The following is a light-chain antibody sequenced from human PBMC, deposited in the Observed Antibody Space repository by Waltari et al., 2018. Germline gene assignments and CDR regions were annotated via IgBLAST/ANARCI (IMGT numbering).Light chain of an antibody. J-gene: IGKJ4*01. V-gene: IGKV3-11*01. CDR2: DTS. Sequence: EIVLTQSPATLSLSPGERATLSCRASQSVSSYLAWDQQKPGQTPRLLIYDTSFRAAGIPDRFSGRGSGTDFTLTISSVEPEDSAVDYCQQRRNWPRLFTFGGGTKVEIK. CDR3: QQRRNWPRLFT. CDR1: QSVSSY.